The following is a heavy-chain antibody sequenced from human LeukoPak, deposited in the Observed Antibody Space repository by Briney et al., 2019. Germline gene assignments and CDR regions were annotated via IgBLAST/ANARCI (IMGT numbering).Heavy chain of an antibody. Sequence: GGSLRLSCVVAGFTISDYNMHWVRQAPGKGLEWLAVITYDGRSLHYADSVKGRFTISRDTSKNTLYLQMNSLRADDTAVYYCARADNWQSGGAWGQGTLVTVSS. CDR1: GFTISDYN. CDR3: ARADNWQSGGA. J-gene: IGHJ5*02. CDR2: ITYDGRSL. D-gene: IGHD1-1*01. V-gene: IGHV3-30*07.